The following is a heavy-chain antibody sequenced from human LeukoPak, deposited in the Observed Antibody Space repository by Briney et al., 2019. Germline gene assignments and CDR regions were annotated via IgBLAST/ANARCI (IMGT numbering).Heavy chain of an antibody. J-gene: IGHJ4*02. Sequence: SETLSLTCTVSGGSISSSSYYWGWIRQPPGKGLEWIGSIYYSGSTYYNPSLKSRVTISVDTSKNQFPLKLSSVTAADTAVYYCARLNYYGSGSYYRGSQRAFDYWGQGTLVTVSS. V-gene: IGHV4-39*01. D-gene: IGHD3-10*01. CDR1: GGSISSSSYY. CDR3: ARLNYYGSGSYYRGSQRAFDY. CDR2: IYYSGST.